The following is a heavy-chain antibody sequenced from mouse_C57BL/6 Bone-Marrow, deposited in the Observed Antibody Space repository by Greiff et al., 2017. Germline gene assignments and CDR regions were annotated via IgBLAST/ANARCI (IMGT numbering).Heavy chain of an antibody. V-gene: IGHV1-55*01. CDR2: IYPGSGST. J-gene: IGHJ1*03. D-gene: IGHD1-1*01. CDR3: ARRYYGSSCVPLYWYFDV. Sequence: QVQLQQPGAELVKPGASVKMSCKASGYTFTSYWITWVKQRPGQGLEWIGDIYPGSGSTNYNEKFKSKATLTVDTSSSTAYMQLSSLTSEDSAVYYCARRYYGSSCVPLYWYFDVWGTGTTVTVSS. CDR1: GYTFTSYW.